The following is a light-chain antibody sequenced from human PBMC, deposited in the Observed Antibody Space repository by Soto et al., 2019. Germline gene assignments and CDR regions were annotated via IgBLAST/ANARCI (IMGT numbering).Light chain of an antibody. Sequence: DIQMTQSPFSLSASVGGRVTITCRASQSISSYLNWYQQKPGKAPKLLIYAASSLQSGVPSRFSGSGSGTDFTLTISSLQPEDFATYYCQQSYCTPRTFGQGTKVDIK. CDR1: QSISSY. CDR3: QQSYCTPRT. J-gene: IGKJ1*01. V-gene: IGKV1-39*01. CDR2: AAS.